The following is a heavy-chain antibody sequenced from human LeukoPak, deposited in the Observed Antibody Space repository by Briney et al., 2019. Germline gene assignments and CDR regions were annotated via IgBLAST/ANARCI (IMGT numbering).Heavy chain of an antibody. Sequence: KPSETLSLTCTVSGGSISSSSYYWGWICQPPGEGLEWIGSIYYSGSPYYNPSLKSRVTISVDTSKNQFSLKLSSVTAADTAVYYCARGITIRGRDYFDYWGQGTLVTVSS. CDR1: GGSISSSSYY. CDR2: IYYSGSP. CDR3: ARGITIRGRDYFDY. V-gene: IGHV4-39*07. D-gene: IGHD3-16*01. J-gene: IGHJ4*02.